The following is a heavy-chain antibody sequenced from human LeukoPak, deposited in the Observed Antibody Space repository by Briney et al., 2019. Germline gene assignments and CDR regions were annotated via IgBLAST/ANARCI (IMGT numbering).Heavy chain of an antibody. CDR1: GFTFSSYG. CDR3: ARDPYSSYDFWSGYYEAPDY. CDR2: IWYDGSNK. J-gene: IGHJ4*02. D-gene: IGHD3-3*01. V-gene: IGHV3-33*01. Sequence: PGRSLRLSCAAPGFTFSSYGMHWVRQAPGKGLEWVAVIWYDGSNKYYADSVKGRFTISGDNSKNTLYLQMNSLRAEDTAVYYCARDPYSSYDFWSGYYEAPDYWGQGTLVTVSS.